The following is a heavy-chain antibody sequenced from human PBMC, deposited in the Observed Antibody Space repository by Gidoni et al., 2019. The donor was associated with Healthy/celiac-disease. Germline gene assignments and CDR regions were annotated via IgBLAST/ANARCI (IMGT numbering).Heavy chain of an antibody. D-gene: IGHD2-2*01. CDR3: ARGADSVPAAPHWPTGFENWFDP. Sequence: EVQLVESGGGLVKPGGSLRLSCAASGFTFSSYSLNWVRQAPGKGLEWVSSSSSSSSYIYYADSVKGRFTISRDNAKNSLYLQMNSLRAEDTAVYYCARGADSVPAAPHWPTGFENWFDPWGQGTLVTVSS. V-gene: IGHV3-21*01. CDR2: SSSSSSYI. J-gene: IGHJ5*02. CDR1: GFTFSSYS.